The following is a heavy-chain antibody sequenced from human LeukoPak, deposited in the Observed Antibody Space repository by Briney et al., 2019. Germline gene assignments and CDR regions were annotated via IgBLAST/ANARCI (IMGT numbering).Heavy chain of an antibody. V-gene: IGHV1-69*01. D-gene: IGHD6-13*01. J-gene: IGHJ4*02. CDR3: ARAAAADGRGVSY. CDR1: GGTFSSYA. CDR2: IIPIFGTA. Sequence: RASVKVSCKASGGTFSSYAISWVRQSPGQGLEWMGGIIPIFGTANYAQKFQGRVTITADESTSTAYMELSSLRSDDTAVYYCARAAAADGRGVSYWGQGTLVTVSS.